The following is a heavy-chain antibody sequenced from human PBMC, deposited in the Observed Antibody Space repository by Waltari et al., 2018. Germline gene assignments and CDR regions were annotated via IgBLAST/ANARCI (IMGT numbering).Heavy chain of an antibody. J-gene: IGHJ4*02. CDR1: GGTFSSYA. V-gene: IGHV1-69*14. D-gene: IGHD2-2*01. CDR2: IIPIFGTA. CDR3: ASGSYCSSTSCYRPLVY. Sequence: QVQLVQSGAEVKKPGSSVKVSCKASGGTFSSYAISWVRQAPGQGLEWMGGIIPIFGTANYAQKFQGRFTITADKSTSTAYMELSSLRSEDTAVYYCASGSYCSSTSCYRPLVYWGQGTLVTVSS.